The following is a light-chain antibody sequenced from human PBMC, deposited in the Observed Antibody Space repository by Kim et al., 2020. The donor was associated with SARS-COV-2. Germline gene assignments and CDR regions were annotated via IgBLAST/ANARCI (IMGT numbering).Light chain of an antibody. V-gene: IGKV1-12*01. CDR1: QDIIKW. Sequence: AFVGDRVTITCRASQDIIKWLAWYQHKPGTAPKLLISAASSLQSGVPSRFSGSGSGTDFTLTISSLRPEDFATYYCQQTNSFPRTFGQGTKVEIK. J-gene: IGKJ1*01. CDR2: AAS. CDR3: QQTNSFPRT.